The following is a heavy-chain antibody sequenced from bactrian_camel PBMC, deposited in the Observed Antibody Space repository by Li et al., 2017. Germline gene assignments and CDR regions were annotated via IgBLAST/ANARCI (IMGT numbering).Heavy chain of an antibody. J-gene: IGHJ4*01. CDR3: VRDLMGRSCY. V-gene: IGHV3S40*01. CDR2: IVSSDLET. Sequence: VQLVESGGGLVQPGGSLRLSCAASSEFRFGTYAMTWVRQAPGKGLEWVSTIVSSDLETYYADSVKGRFTISRDNAKNTVYLRMNSLKPDDTAVYYCVRDLMGRSCYWGQGTQVTVS. CDR1: EFRFGTYA. D-gene: IGHD3*01.